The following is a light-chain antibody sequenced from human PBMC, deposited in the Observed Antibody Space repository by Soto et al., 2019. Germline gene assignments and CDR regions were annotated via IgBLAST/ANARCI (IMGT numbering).Light chain of an antibody. Sequence: DIQMTQSPSILSVSVGDRVAITCRASESISNWLAWYQQKPGKAPKVLIYDASRLQSGVPERCSGSGSGTEFTLTISSLQADDIATYYCQQYKSYSFTFGQGTNLEI. V-gene: IGKV1-5*01. J-gene: IGKJ2*01. CDR2: DAS. CDR1: ESISNW. CDR3: QQYKSYSFT.